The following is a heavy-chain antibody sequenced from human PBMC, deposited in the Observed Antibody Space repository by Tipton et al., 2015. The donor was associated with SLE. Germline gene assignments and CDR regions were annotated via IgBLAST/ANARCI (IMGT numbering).Heavy chain of an antibody. Sequence: TLSLTCTVSGGSISSGSYYWSWIRQPAGKGLEWIGYIYTSGSTNYNPSLKSRVTISVDTSKNQFSLKRSSVTAADTAVYYCARYYYDSSGSWAFDIWGQGTMVTVSS. CDR2: IYTSGST. CDR3: ARYYYDSSGSWAFDI. V-gene: IGHV4-61*09. D-gene: IGHD3-22*01. J-gene: IGHJ3*02. CDR1: GGSISSGSYY.